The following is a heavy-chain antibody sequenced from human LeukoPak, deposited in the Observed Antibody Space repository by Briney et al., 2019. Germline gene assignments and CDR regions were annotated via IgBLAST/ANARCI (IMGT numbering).Heavy chain of an antibody. CDR2: ISRRMSHT. Sequence: GGSLRLSCAASGLTFIDYYMSWIRQAPGKGLEWGSYISRRMSHTDYADSVKGRFTISRENAKNSLYLQMNRLRDEATAVYYCARGGYRYVFAYWGQGTMVTVSS. D-gene: IGHD5-18*01. CDR3: ARGGYRYVFAY. J-gene: IGHJ4*02. V-gene: IGHV3-11*03. CDR1: GLTFIDYY.